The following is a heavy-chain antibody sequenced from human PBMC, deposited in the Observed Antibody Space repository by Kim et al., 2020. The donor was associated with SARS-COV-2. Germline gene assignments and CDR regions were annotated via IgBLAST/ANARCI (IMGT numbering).Heavy chain of an antibody. CDR3: ARAGAYGGNPWVDY. Sequence: ASVKVSCKASGYTFTSYAMHWVRQAPGQRLEWMGWINAGNGNTKYSQKFQGRVTITRDTSASTAYMELSSLRSEDTAVYYCARAGAYGGNPWVDYWGQGTLVTVSS. CDR2: INAGNGNT. D-gene: IGHD4-17*01. CDR1: GYTFTSYA. V-gene: IGHV1-3*01. J-gene: IGHJ4*02.